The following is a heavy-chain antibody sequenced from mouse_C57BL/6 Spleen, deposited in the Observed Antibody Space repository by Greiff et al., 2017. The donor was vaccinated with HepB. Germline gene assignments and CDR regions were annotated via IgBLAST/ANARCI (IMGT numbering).Heavy chain of an antibody. D-gene: IGHD1-1*01. CDR2: INPNNGGT. CDR1: GYTLTDYN. Sequence: EVQLQQSGPELVKPGASVKIPCKASGYTLTDYNMDWVKQSHGKSLEWIGDINPNNGGTIYNQKFKGKATLTVDKSSSTAYLELRSLTSEDTAVYYGAREVYGSSHWYFDVWGTWTTVTVS. J-gene: IGHJ1*03. CDR3: AREVYGSSHWYFDV. V-gene: IGHV1-18*01.